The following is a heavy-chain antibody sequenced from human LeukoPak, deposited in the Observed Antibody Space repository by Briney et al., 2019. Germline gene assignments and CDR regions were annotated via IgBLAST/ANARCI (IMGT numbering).Heavy chain of an antibody. CDR1: GYSFTNYW. D-gene: IGHD6-6*01. V-gene: IGHV5-51*01. CDR2: IYPGNSDT. CDR3: AKTMRAAPPRYFDY. J-gene: IGHJ4*02. Sequence: GESLKISCKASGYSFTNYWIGWVRQMPGQGLEWMGIIYPGNSDTRYSPSFEGRVTISADKSVSTAYLQWSSLKASDTAMYYCAKTMRAAPPRYFDYWGQGSLVTVSS.